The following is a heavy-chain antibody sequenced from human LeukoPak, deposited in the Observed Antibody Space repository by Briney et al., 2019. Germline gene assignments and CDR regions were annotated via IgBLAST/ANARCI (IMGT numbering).Heavy chain of an antibody. J-gene: IGHJ6*03. V-gene: IGHV3-9*01. CDR2: ISWNSGNI. CDR3: AKDAYGGATFFYYMDV. CDR1: GFTFDDYA. D-gene: IGHD2/OR15-2a*01. Sequence: GRSLRLSCAGSGFTFDDYAMHWVRQTPGRGLEWVSGISWNSGNIAYADFVGGRFTISRDNAKNSLSLQMNSLSDEDTAVYYCAKDAYGGATFFYYMDVWGKGTTVTVSS.